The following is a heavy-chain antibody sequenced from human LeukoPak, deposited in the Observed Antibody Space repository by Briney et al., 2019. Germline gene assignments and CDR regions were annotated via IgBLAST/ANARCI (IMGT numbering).Heavy chain of an antibody. Sequence: GGSLRLSCAASGFTFSSYGMHRVRQAPGKGLEWVAIISYDGSNKNYAESVKGRFTISRDNSKNTLYLQMNSLRAEDTAVYYCAKGYGSGSYYIGGWGQGTLVTVSS. CDR1: GFTFSSYG. V-gene: IGHV3-30*18. CDR2: ISYDGSNK. CDR3: AKGYGSGSYYIGG. D-gene: IGHD3-10*01. J-gene: IGHJ4*02.